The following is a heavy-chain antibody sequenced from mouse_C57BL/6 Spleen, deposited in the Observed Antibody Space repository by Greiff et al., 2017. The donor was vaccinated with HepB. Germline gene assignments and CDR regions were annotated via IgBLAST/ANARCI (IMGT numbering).Heavy chain of an antibody. J-gene: IGHJ4*01. Sequence: EVMLVESGGGLVQPGGSLSLSCAASGFTFTDYYMSWVRQPPGKALEWLGFIRNKANGYTTEYSASVEGRFPISRDNSKSIFYLQMNALRAEDSATYYCARYVGNYDAMDYWGQGTSGTVSS. CDR1: GFTFTDYY. CDR3: ARYVGNYDAMDY. D-gene: IGHD2-1*01. V-gene: IGHV7-3*01. CDR2: IRNKANGYTT.